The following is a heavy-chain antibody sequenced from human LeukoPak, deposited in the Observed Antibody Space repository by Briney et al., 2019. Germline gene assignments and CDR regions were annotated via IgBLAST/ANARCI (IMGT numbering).Heavy chain of an antibody. D-gene: IGHD3-16*02. CDR3: AISYGLPNWFDP. Sequence: SETLSLTCSVSGGSISSASYYWGWVRQPPGKGLEWIGSMYYSGSTYYNPSLKSRVTISVDTSKNQFSLKLTSVTAADTALYYCAISYGLPNWFDPWGQGTLVTVSS. CDR1: GGSISSASYY. CDR2: MYYSGST. V-gene: IGHV4-39*01. J-gene: IGHJ5*02.